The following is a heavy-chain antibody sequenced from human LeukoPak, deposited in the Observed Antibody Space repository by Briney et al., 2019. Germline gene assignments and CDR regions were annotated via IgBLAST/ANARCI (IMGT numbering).Heavy chain of an antibody. V-gene: IGHV3-48*01. J-gene: IGHJ4*02. Sequence: PGGSLRLSCAASGXTFSSYSMNWVRQAPGKGLEWISYITSSSGAIYYADSVKGRFTISRDNAKNSLYLQMNGLRAEDTAVYYCTRVEYGDYPGDYWGQGTLVTVSS. CDR1: GXTFSSYS. D-gene: IGHD4-17*01. CDR2: ITSSSGAI. CDR3: TRVEYGDYPGDY.